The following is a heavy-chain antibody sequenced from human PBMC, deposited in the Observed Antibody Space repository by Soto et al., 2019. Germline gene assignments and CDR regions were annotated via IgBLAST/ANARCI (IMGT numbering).Heavy chain of an antibody. V-gene: IGHV4-4*07. J-gene: IGHJ6*02. CDR2: IYTSGST. D-gene: IGHD3-22*01. Sequence: KASETLSLTCTVSGGSISSYYWSWIRQPAGKGLEWIGRIYTSGSTNYNPSLKSRVTMSVDTSKNQFSLKLSSVTAADTAVYYCARGEPYYYDSSGYYYHYYGMGVWGQGTTVTVCS. CDR3: ARGEPYYYDSSGYYYHYYGMGV. CDR1: GGSISSYY.